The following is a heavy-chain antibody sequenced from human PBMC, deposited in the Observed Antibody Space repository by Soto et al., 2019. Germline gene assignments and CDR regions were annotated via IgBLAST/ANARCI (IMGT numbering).Heavy chain of an antibody. CDR2: INMRGRRN. J-gene: IGHJ4*01. Sequence: GGSLRLSCAASGYTFGSYCLWGVRQQPGEGREGLARINMRGRRNNYVESVKGRVTISRDTAKNSLYLQLGSMRAEDTAVYYCARDSGYGSGASVNHYLDDWGHGTLVTVSS. D-gene: IGHD3-10*01. V-gene: IGHV3-7*01. CDR3: ARDSGYGSGASVNHYLDD. CDR1: GYTFGSYC.